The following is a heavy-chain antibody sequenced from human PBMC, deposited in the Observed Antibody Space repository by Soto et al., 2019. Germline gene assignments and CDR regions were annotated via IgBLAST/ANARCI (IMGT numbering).Heavy chain of an antibody. CDR1: GFTFSSYA. D-gene: IGHD6-13*01. CDR2: ISGSGGST. V-gene: IGHV3-23*01. CDR3: AKSNAAAGRSSYYYYYGMDV. Sequence: GESLKISCAASGFTFSSYAMSWVRQAPGKGLEWVSAISGSGGSTYYADSVKGRFTISRDNSKNTLYLQMNSLRAEDTAVYYCAKSNAAAGRSSYYYYYGMDVWGQGTTVTVSS. J-gene: IGHJ6*02.